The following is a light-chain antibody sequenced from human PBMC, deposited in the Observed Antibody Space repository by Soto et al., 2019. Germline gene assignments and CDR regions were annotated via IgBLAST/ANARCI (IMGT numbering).Light chain of an antibody. CDR1: QSVSSY. Sequence: EIVLTQSPATLSLSPGERATLSCRASQSVSSYLAWYQQKAGQAPRLLIYDVSNRATGIPARFSGGGSGTDYTLTISSLEPEDFAVYYCHQRSKWPLTFGGGTKVEIK. J-gene: IGKJ4*01. CDR3: HQRSKWPLT. V-gene: IGKV3-11*01. CDR2: DVS.